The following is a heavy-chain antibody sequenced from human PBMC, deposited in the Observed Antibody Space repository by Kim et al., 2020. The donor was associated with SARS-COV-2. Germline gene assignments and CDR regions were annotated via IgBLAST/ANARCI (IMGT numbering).Heavy chain of an antibody. CDR3: ARHRGASFDS. J-gene: IGHJ4*02. V-gene: IGHV4-59*08. Sequence: GNTTSNLSLKSRVTISLNRSKNQFSLSLKSVTAADTARYYCARHRGASFDSWGPGSLVTVSS. CDR2: GNT. D-gene: IGHD3-10*01.